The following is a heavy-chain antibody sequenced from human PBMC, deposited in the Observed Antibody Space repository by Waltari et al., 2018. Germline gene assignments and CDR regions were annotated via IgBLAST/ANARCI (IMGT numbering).Heavy chain of an antibody. J-gene: IGHJ4*02. CDR1: GGSFTTDY. CDR2: INHPGST. V-gene: IGHV4-34*01. CDR3: ARVTYERYFQY. Sequence: QVQLQQWGAGLLRPSETLSLTCAVYGGSFTTDYGSWIRQPPGTGLGWIGEINHPGSTNYNPSLKSRVTMSVDTSKSQFSLKLTSVTAADTAIYYCARVTYERYFQYWGQGTLVTVSS. D-gene: IGHD3-9*01.